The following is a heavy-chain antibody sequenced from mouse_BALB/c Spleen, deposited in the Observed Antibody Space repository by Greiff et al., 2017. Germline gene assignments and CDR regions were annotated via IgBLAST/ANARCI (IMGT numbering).Heavy chain of an antibody. J-gene: IGHJ2*01. Sequence: VQLQQSGPELVKPGASVRISCKASVYTFTSYYIHWVKQRPGQGLEWIGWIYPGNVNTKCNEKFKGKATLTADKSSSTAYMQLSSLTSEDSAVYFCARSRGYGYDGGFDYWGQGTTLTVSS. V-gene: IGHV1S56*01. CDR1: VYTFTSYY. D-gene: IGHD2-2*01. CDR2: IYPGNVNT. CDR3: ARSRGYGYDGGFDY.